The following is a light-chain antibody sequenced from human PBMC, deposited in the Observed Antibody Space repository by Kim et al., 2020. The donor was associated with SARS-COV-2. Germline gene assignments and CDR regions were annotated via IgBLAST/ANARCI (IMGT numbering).Light chain of an antibody. CDR1: QSISSY. CDR3: QQYNNWPYT. CDR2: GAS. J-gene: IGKJ2*01. Sequence: EIVMTQSPGTLSVSPGERATLSCRASQSISSYLAWYQQKPGQAPRLLISGASSRATGIPARFSGSGSGTEFTLTISSLQSEDFAVYYCQQYNNWPYTFGQGTKLEIK. V-gene: IGKV3-15*01.